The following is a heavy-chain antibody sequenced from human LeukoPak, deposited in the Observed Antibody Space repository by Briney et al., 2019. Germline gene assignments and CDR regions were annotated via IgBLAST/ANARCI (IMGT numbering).Heavy chain of an antibody. V-gene: IGHV4-4*07. J-gene: IGHJ3*02. CDR3: ARDPQALYGGGAFDI. CDR2: IYTSGST. CDR1: GGSISSYY. Sequence: SETLSLTCTVSGGSISSYYWSWIRQPAGKGLEWIGRIYTSGSTNYNPSLKSRVTISVDTSKNQFSLKLSSVSAADTAVYYCARDPQALYGGGAFDIWGQGTVVTVSS. D-gene: IGHD4-23*01.